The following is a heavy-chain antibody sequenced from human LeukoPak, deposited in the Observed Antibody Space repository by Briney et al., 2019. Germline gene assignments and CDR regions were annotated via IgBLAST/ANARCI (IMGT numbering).Heavy chain of an antibody. D-gene: IGHD3-10*01. CDR3: AKDNLKYYYGSGSYWDY. CDR1: GITFSSYG. V-gene: IGHV3-30*02. Sequence: TGGSLRLSCAASGITFSSYGMHWVRQAPGKGLEWVAFIRYDGSNKYYADSVKGRFTISRDNSKNTLYLQMNSLRAEDTAVYYCAKDNLKYYYGSGSYWDYWGQGTLVAVSS. CDR2: IRYDGSNK. J-gene: IGHJ4*02.